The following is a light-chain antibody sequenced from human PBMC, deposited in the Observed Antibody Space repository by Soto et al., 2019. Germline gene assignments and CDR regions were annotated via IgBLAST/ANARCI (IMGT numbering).Light chain of an antibody. CDR3: CSYAGSRTFV. Sequence: QSALTQPASVSGSPEQSITISCTGTSSDVGAYNLVSWYQQLPGKAPRLIIYGGTKRPSGISHRFSGSKSDNTASLTISGLRAEDEAHYHCCSYAGSRTFVFGGGTK. J-gene: IGLJ2*01. CDR1: SSDVGAYNL. V-gene: IGLV2-23*01. CDR2: GGT.